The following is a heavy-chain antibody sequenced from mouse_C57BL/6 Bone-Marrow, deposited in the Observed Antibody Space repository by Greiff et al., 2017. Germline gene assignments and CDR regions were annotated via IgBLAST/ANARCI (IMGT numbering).Heavy chain of an antibody. CDR2: IDPNSGGP. D-gene: IGHD1-1*01. Sequence: QVQLQQPGAELVKPGASVKLSCKASGYTFTSYWMHWVKQRPGRGLEWIGRIDPNSGGPKYNEKFKSKATLTVDKPSSTAYMQLSSLTSEDSAVYYCARYGSSYVWYFDVWGTGTTVTVSS. CDR1: GYTFTSYW. CDR3: ARYGSSYVWYFDV. J-gene: IGHJ1*03. V-gene: IGHV1-72*01.